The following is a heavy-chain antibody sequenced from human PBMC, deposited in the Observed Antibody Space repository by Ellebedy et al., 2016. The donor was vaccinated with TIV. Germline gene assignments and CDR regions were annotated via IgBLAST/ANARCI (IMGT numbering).Heavy chain of an antibody. V-gene: IGHV4-39*01. Sequence: SETLSLXXPVSGGSISSSSYYWGWIRQPPGKGLEWIGSIYYSGRTYYNPSLKSRVIISVDTSKNQFSLRLSSVTAADTAVYYCARLAYSSSSRDYYYGMDVWGQGTTVTVSS. J-gene: IGHJ6*02. CDR2: IYYSGRT. CDR3: ARLAYSSSSRDYYYGMDV. CDR1: GGSISSSSYY. D-gene: IGHD6-6*01.